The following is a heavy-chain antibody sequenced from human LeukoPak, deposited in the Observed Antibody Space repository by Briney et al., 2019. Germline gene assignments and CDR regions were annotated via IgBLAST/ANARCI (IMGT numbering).Heavy chain of an antibody. CDR1: GYTFTGYY. J-gene: IGHJ4*02. D-gene: IGHD6-19*01. V-gene: IGHV1-2*02. Sequence: LRASVKVSCKASGYTFTGYYMHWVRQAPGQGLEWMGWINPNSGGTNYAQKFQGRVTMTRDTSISTAYMELSRLRSDDTAVYYCARDTWGSGWYAVGYWGQGTLVTVSS. CDR3: ARDTWGSGWYAVGY. CDR2: INPNSGGT.